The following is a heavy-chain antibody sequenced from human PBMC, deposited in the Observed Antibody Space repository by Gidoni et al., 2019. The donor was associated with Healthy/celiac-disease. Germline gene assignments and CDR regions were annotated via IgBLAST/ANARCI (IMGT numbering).Heavy chain of an antibody. CDR2: IIPIFGTA. CDR1: GGTYSSYA. D-gene: IGHD2-15*01. Sequence: QAQLVQSGAEVKKPGSSVKVSCKASGGTYSSYAISWVRQAPGQGLEWMGGIIPIFGTANYTQKFQGRVTITADKSTSTAYMELSSLRSEDTAVYYCARAGGYCSGGSCNTDYWGQGTLVTVSS. J-gene: IGHJ4*02. CDR3: ARAGGYCSGGSCNTDY. V-gene: IGHV1-69*06.